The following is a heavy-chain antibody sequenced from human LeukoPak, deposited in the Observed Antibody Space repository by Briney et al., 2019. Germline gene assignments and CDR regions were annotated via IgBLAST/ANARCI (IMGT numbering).Heavy chain of an antibody. CDR2: ISYDGSNK. V-gene: IGHV3-30-3*01. Sequence: GGSLGLSCAASGFTFSSYAMHWVRQAPGKGLEWVAVISYDGSNKYYADSVKGRFTISRDNSKNTLYLQMNSLRAEDTAVYYCARDRGQLKARDNFDYWGQGTLVTVSS. D-gene: IGHD6-13*01. J-gene: IGHJ4*02. CDR3: ARDRGQLKARDNFDY. CDR1: GFTFSSYA.